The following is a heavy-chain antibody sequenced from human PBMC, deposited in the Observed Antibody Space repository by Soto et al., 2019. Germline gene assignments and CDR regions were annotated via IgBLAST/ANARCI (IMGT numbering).Heavy chain of an antibody. CDR2: ISSSSSTI. Sequence: ETLSLTCAVSGGSISSSNWWSWVRQPPGKGLEWVSYISSSSSTIYYADSVKGRFTISRDNAKNSLYLQMNSLRDEDTAVYYCARVLQQLDYYYYGMDLWGQGTTVTVSS. CDR3: ARVLQQLDYYYYGMDL. J-gene: IGHJ6*02. V-gene: IGHV3-48*02. CDR1: GGSISSSN. D-gene: IGHD6-13*01.